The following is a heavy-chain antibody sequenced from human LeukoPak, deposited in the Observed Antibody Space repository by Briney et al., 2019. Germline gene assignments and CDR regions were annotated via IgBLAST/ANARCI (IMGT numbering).Heavy chain of an antibody. J-gene: IGHJ4*02. CDR1: GGTFSSYT. Sequence: SVKVSCKASGGTFSSYTISWVRQAPGQGLEWMGRIIPILGIANYAQKFQGRVTITADKSTSTAYMELSSLRSEDTAVYYCASGLSGSLDGDHWGQGTLVTVSS. CDR3: ASGLSGSLDGDH. V-gene: IGHV1-69*02. CDR2: IIPILGIA. D-gene: IGHD1-26*01.